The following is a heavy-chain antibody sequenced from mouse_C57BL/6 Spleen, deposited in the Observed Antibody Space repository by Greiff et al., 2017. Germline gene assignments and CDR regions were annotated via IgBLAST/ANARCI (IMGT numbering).Heavy chain of an antibody. Sequence: VQLQQPGAELVKPGASVKMSCKASGYTFTSYWITWVKQRPGQGLEWIGDIYPGSGSTNYNVKFKSKATLTVDTSSSTAYMQLSSLTSEDSAVYYCARLDYGYDEEGFDYWGQGTTLTVSS. J-gene: IGHJ2*01. CDR2: IYPGSGST. CDR1: GYTFTSYW. CDR3: ARLDYGYDEEGFDY. D-gene: IGHD2-2*01. V-gene: IGHV1-55*01.